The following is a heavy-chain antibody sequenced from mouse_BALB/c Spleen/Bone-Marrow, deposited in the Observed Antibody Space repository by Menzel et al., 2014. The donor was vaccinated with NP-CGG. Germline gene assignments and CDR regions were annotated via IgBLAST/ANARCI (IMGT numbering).Heavy chain of an antibody. V-gene: IGHV4-1*02. D-gene: IGHD1-1*01. Sequence: EVQLQQSGGGLVQPGGSLKLSCAASGFDFSRYWMSWVRQAPGKGLEWIGEINPDSSTINHTPSLKDKFIISRDNAKNTLYLQMSKVRSEDTALYYCARRGLLRSQGFAYWGQGTLVTVSA. CDR3: ARRGLLRSQGFAY. J-gene: IGHJ3*01. CDR2: INPDSSTI. CDR1: GFDFSRYW.